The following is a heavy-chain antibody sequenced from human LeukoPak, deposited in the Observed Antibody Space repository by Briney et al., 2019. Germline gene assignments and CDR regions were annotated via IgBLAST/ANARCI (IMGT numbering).Heavy chain of an antibody. Sequence: SETLSLTCTVSGGSISSYYWSWIRQPPGKGLEWIGYIYYSGSTNYNPSLKSRVTISVDTSKNQFPLKLSSVTAADTAVYYCVRGSYGSGSYLGLNWFDPWGQGTLVTVSS. CDR1: GGSISSYY. D-gene: IGHD3-10*01. J-gene: IGHJ5*02. V-gene: IGHV4-59*01. CDR3: VRGSYGSGSYLGLNWFDP. CDR2: IYYSGST.